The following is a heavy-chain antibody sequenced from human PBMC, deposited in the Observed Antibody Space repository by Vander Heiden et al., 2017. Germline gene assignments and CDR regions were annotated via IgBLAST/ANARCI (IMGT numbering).Heavy chain of an antibody. D-gene: IGHD4-17*01. CDR3: ARAITFHDYGDYVGGY. Sequence: QVQLVESGGGVVQPGRSLGLSCAASGFTFSSYGMHWVRQAPGKGLEWVAVIWYDGSNKYYADSVKGRFTISRDNSKNTLYLQMNSLRAEDTAVYYCARAITFHDYGDYVGGYWGQGTLVTVSS. CDR1: GFTFSSYG. CDR2: IWYDGSNK. V-gene: IGHV3-33*01. J-gene: IGHJ4*02.